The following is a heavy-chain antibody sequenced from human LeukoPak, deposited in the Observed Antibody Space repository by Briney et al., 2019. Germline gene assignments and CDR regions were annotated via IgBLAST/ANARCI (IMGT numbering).Heavy chain of an antibody. J-gene: IGHJ6*03. CDR2: IYTSGST. Sequence: SETLSLTCTVSGGSISSSSYYWGWIRQPAGKGLEWIGRIYTSGSTNYNPSLKSRVTISVDTSKNQFSLKLSSVTAADTAVYYCARAGTGSSSWYNYYYYMDVWGKGTTVTVSS. D-gene: IGHD6-13*01. CDR3: ARAGTGSSSWYNYYYYMDV. CDR1: GGSISSSSYY. V-gene: IGHV4-61*02.